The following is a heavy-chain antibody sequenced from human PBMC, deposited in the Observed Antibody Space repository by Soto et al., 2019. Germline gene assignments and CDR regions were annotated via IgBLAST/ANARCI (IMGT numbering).Heavy chain of an antibody. J-gene: IGHJ3*02. CDR2: MNPNSGNT. CDR1: GYTFTSYD. V-gene: IGHV1-8*01. Sequence: QVQLVQSGAEVKKPGASVKVSCKASGYTFTSYDINRVRQATGQGLDWMGWMNPNSGNTVYAQKFQGRVTMTRNTSISQASMELSSLSSEDTAVYYCAREARIAFDIWGQGTMVTVSS. CDR3: AREARIAFDI.